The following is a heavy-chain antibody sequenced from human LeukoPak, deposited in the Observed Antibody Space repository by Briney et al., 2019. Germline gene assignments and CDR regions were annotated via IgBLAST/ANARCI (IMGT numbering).Heavy chain of an antibody. D-gene: IGHD3-10*01. CDR2: IYPVDSDT. CDR1: GYSFTSYC. CDR3: ARTDYYGSGTYAFDI. J-gene: IGHJ3*02. Sequence: GESLTISCKGSGYSFTSYCIGCVRQMTGKGLEWMWIIYPVDSDTRYSPSFQGQVTISADTSISTAYLQWSSLKASDTAMYYCARTDYYGSGTYAFDIWGQGTMVTVSS. V-gene: IGHV5-51*01.